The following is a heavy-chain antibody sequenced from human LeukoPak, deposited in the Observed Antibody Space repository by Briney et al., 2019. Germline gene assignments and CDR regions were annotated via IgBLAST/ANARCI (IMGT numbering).Heavy chain of an antibody. Sequence: GGSLRLSCAASGFTVSSNYMSWVRQAPGKGLEWVSVIYSGGSTYYADSVKGRFTISRDNSKNTLYLQMNSLRAEDTAVYYCARVFGVVPAGVDYWGQGTLVTVSS. CDR1: GFTVSSNY. CDR3: ARVFGVVPAGVDY. V-gene: IGHV3-66*01. J-gene: IGHJ4*02. CDR2: IYSGGST. D-gene: IGHD2-2*01.